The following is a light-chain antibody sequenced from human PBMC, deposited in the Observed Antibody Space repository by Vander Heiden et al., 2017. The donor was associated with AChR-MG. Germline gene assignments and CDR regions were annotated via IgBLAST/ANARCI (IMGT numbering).Light chain of an antibody. CDR1: SPNIGSTY. V-gene: IGLV1-47*01. CDR2: RNN. J-gene: IGLJ2*01. Sequence: QSVLTQPPSASGTPGQSVTISCSGTSPNIGSTYVYWYQQLPGPAPKLLVYRNNQRSQGVPDRLYGAKSGTTATLAISELRSEEEADDYCAAWDDSLSGLVVFGGGTKLTGL. CDR3: AAWDDSLSGLVV.